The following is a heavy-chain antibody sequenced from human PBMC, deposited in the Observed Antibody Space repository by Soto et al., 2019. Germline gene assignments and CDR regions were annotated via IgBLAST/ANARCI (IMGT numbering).Heavy chain of an antibody. Sequence: SVKVSCKTSGYAFTNYGISWVRKAPGQGLEWMGWVTIGNGKTNYAQKFQGRVTITRDMSTSTAYMELSSLRSEDTAVYYCAAGLGNRSGYYAASYHPFYYYYGMDVWGQGTTVTVSS. D-gene: IGHD3-3*01. V-gene: IGHV1-58*02. J-gene: IGHJ6*02. CDR3: AAGLGNRSGYYAASYHPFYYYYGMDV. CDR2: VTIGNGKT. CDR1: GYAFTNYG.